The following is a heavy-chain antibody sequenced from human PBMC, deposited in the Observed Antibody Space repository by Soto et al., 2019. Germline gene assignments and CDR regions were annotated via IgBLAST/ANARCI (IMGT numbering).Heavy chain of an antibody. CDR3: ARAGAALVRGSIGGFHY. V-gene: IGHV4-34*01. Sequence: SETLSLTCAVNGGAFNGYYWTWIRQPPGKGLEWIGEINHSGTVDYNPSLKSRVTVSIDTSKKEFSLTLTSVTAADTAVYYCARAGAALVRGSIGGFHYCGQGTLVAVSS. CDR2: INHSGTV. J-gene: IGHJ4*02. CDR1: GGAFNGYY. D-gene: IGHD3-10*01.